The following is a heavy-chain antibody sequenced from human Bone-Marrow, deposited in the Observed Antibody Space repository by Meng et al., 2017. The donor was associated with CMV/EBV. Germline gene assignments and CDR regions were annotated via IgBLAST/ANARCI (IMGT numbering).Heavy chain of an antibody. J-gene: IGHJ4*02. V-gene: IGHV1-69*04. CDR3: AREGGVGMKRLRLDLDY. CDR2: IIPILGIA. D-gene: IGHD5-12*01. Sequence: SVKVSCKASGGTFSSYTISWVRQAPGQGLEWMGRIIPILGIANYAQKFQGRVTITADKSTSTAYMELSSLRSEDTAVYYCAREGGVGMKRLRLDLDYWGQGTLVNVSS. CDR1: GGTFSSYT.